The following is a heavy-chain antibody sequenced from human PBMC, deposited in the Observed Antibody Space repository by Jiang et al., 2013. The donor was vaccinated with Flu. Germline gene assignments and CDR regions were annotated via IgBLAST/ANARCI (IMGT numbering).Heavy chain of an antibody. Sequence: GAEVKKPGSSVKVSCKASGGTFSSYAISWVRQAPGQGLEWMGGIIPIFGIANYAQKFQGRVTITADESTSTAYMELSSLRSEDTAVYYCARGLGALQLKSYGMDVWGQGTTVTVSS. CDR2: IIPIFGIA. CDR1: GGTFSSYA. J-gene: IGHJ6*02. V-gene: IGHV1-69*01. D-gene: IGHD4-11*01. CDR3: ARGLGALQLKSYGMDV.